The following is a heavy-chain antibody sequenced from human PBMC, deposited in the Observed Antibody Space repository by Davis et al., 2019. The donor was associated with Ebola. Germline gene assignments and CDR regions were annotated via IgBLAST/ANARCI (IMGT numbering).Heavy chain of an antibody. CDR2: INRDGSQK. D-gene: IGHD6-25*01. CDR3: ARGGGCDC. CDR1: GFTFSTYW. J-gene: IGHJ4*02. V-gene: IGHV3-7*03. Sequence: GESLKISCAASGFTFSTYWMSWVRQAPGKGLEWVANINRDGSQKYYVDSVKGRFTISRDNAENSLFLQMDSLRADDTAIYYCARGGGCDCWGQGTLVTVSS.